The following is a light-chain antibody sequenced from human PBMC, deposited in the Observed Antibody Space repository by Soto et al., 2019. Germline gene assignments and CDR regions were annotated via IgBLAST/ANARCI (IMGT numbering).Light chain of an antibody. CDR3: QQYNDEPWT. CDR2: DAS. J-gene: IGKJ1*01. Sequence: DIQMTQSPSTLSASVGDRVTITRRASQNIGNWLAWYQQKPGKTPDLLIYDASSLESGVPLRFSGSGSGTKFTLTISSLQTDDSATYYCQQYNDEPWTFGQGTKV. V-gene: IGKV1-5*01. CDR1: QNIGNW.